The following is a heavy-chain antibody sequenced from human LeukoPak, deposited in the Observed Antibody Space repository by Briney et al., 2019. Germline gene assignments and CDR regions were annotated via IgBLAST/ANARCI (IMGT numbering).Heavy chain of an antibody. J-gene: IGHJ4*02. CDR3: ARRVGSSSGYSFDY. CDR1: GYTFTDYY. V-gene: IGHV1-2*06. D-gene: IGHD5-12*01. Sequence: ASVKVSCKASGYTFTDYYIHWVRQRQAPGQGLEWMGRINPNSGGTNYAQKFQGRVTMTRDTSISTAYKELSSLSSDDTAVYFCARRVGSSSGYSFDYWGQGTLVTVSS. CDR2: INPNSGGT.